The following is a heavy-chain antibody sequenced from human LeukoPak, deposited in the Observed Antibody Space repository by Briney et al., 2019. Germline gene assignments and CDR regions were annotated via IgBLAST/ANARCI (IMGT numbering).Heavy chain of an antibody. V-gene: IGHV1-46*01. CDR2: TNPSGGST. CDR1: GYTFTSYY. CDR3: ARSNRAYYFDY. D-gene: IGHD2/OR15-2a*01. J-gene: IGHJ4*02. Sequence: ASVKVSCKASGYTFTSYYMHWVRQAPGQGVEWMGITNPSGGSTSYAQKFQGRVTMTRDMSTSTVYMELSSLRSEDTAVYYCARSNRAYYFDYWGQGTLVTVSS.